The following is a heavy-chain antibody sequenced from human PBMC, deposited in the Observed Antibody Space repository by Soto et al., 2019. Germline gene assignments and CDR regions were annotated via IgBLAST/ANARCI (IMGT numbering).Heavy chain of an antibody. Sequence: QLQLQESGPGLVKPSETLSLTCTVSGGSISRSSYYWGWIRQPPGKGLEWIGSIYYSGSTYYNPSLKRRVTISVDTSKNQFSLKLSSVTAADTAVYYCARQGYGDNAFDYWGQGTLVTVSS. CDR3: ARQGYGDNAFDY. V-gene: IGHV4-39*01. D-gene: IGHD4-17*01. CDR2: IYYSGST. J-gene: IGHJ4*02. CDR1: GGSISRSSYY.